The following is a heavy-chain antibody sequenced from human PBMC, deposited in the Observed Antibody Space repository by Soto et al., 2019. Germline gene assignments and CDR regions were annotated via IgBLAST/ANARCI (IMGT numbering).Heavy chain of an antibody. CDR2: IYYSGST. D-gene: IGHD2-15*01. J-gene: IGHJ3*02. CDR3: AHDCSGGSCYFAFDI. V-gene: IGHV4-39*01. CDR1: GGSISSSSYY. Sequence: PSETLSLTCTVSGGSISSSSYYWGWIRQPPGKGLEWIGSIYYSGSTYYNPSLKSRVTISVDTSKNQFSLKLSSVTAADTAVYYCAHDCSGGSCYFAFDIWGQGTMVTVSS.